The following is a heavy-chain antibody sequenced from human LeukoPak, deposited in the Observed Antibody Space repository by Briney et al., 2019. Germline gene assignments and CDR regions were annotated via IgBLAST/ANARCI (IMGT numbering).Heavy chain of an antibody. CDR1: GYTFTSYG. Sequence: ASVKVSCKASGYTFTSYGISWVRQAPGQGLEWMGWISAYNGNTNYAQKLQGRDTMTTDTSTSTAYMELRSLRSDDTAVYYCARESLFIRYQLPTDYYGMDVWGQGTTVTVSS. D-gene: IGHD2-2*01. J-gene: IGHJ6*02. CDR3: ARESLFIRYQLPTDYYGMDV. V-gene: IGHV1-18*01. CDR2: ISAYNGNT.